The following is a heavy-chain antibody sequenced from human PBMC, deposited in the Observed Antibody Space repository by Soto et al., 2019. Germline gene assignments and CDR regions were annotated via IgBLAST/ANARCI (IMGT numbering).Heavy chain of an antibody. J-gene: IGHJ3*02. V-gene: IGHV4-34*01. D-gene: IGHD4-17*01. Sequence: QVQLQQWGAGLLKPSETLSLTCAVYGGSFSGYYWSWIRQPPGKGLEWIGEINHSGSTNYNPSLKSRATISVDTSKNQFSLKLSSVTAADTAVYYCARRGMTTVTSDAFDIWGQGTMVTVSS. CDR2: INHSGST. CDR1: GGSFSGYY. CDR3: ARRGMTTVTSDAFDI.